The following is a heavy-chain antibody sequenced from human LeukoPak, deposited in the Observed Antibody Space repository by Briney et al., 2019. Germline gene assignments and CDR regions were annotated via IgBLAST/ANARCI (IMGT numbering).Heavy chain of an antibody. Sequence: ASVKVSCKASGYTFTTHGISWLLQAPVQRLEWMGSISAYNGNTNYPQKLQGRVTMTTDTSTSTAYMELRSLRSDDTVVFFFKQNTAYEILTGYYDLDYWGQGTLVTVSS. V-gene: IGHV1-18*04. J-gene: IGHJ4*02. CDR2: ISAYNGNT. D-gene: IGHD3-9*01. CDR3: KQNTAYEILTGYYDLDY. CDR1: GYTFTTHG.